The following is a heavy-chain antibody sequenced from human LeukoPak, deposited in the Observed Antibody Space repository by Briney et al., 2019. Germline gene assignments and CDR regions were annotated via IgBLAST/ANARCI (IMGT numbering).Heavy chain of an antibody. Sequence: PGGSLRLSCAASGFTFSSYGMHWVRQAPGKGLEWVAVIWYDGSNKYYADSVKGRFTISRDNSKNTLYLQMNSLRAEDTAVYYCARDNLSFRGSSGWYEIFYWGQGTLVTVSS. CDR3: ARDNLSFRGSSGWYEIFY. J-gene: IGHJ4*02. CDR1: GFTFSSYG. CDR2: IWYDGSNK. V-gene: IGHV3-33*01. D-gene: IGHD6-19*01.